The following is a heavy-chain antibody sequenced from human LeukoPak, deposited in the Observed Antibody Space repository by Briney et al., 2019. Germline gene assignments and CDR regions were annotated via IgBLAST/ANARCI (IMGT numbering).Heavy chain of an antibody. D-gene: IGHD6-13*01. Sequence: ASVKVSCKASGYTFTSYGISWVRQAPGQGLEWMGWISAYNGNTNYAQKFQGRVTMTRDTSISTAYMELSRLRSDDTAVYYCASGSSSSWYGYWGQGTLVTVSS. CDR1: GYTFTSYG. CDR3: ASGSSSSWYGY. CDR2: ISAYNGNT. V-gene: IGHV1-18*01. J-gene: IGHJ4*02.